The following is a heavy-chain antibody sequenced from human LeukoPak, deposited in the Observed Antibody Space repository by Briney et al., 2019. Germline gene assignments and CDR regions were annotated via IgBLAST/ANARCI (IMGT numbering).Heavy chain of an antibody. CDR1: GGAISRYY. D-gene: IGHD3-10*01. CDR3: ARATVRGVIIGSDAFDI. J-gene: IGHJ3*02. CDR2: IYYSGST. Sequence: PSEILSLTCTVAGGAISRYYWSWMRQAPGKGLEWIGYIYYSGSTNYNPSLKSRVTISVDTSKNQFSLKLSSVTAADTAVYYCARATVRGVIIGSDAFDIWGQGTMVTVSS. V-gene: IGHV4-59*01.